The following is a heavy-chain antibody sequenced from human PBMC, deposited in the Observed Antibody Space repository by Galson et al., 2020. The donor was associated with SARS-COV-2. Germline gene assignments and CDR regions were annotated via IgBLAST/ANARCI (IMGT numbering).Heavy chain of an antibody. CDR3: ARDNRIAVTKRGAFDI. Sequence: ETSETLSLTCNVSGASISNEGYYWDWIRQHPGKGLEWIAYIYFTGSAYYNPSLKSRVTISVDTSKNQFSLSLKSVTAADTAIYFCARDNRIAVTKRGAFDIWGQGTMVTVSS. CDR1: GASISNEGYY. J-gene: IGHJ3*02. CDR2: IYFTGSA. D-gene: IGHD6-19*01. V-gene: IGHV4-31*03.